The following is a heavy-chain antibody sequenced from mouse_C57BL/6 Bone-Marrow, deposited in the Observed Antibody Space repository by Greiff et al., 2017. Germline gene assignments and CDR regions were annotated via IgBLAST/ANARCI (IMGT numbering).Heavy chain of an antibody. V-gene: IGHV1-69*01. D-gene: IGHD2-12*01. J-gene: IGHJ1*03. CDR1: GYTFTSYW. Sequence: VQLQQPGAELVMPGASVKLSCKASGYTFTSYWMHWVKQRPGQGLEWIGEIDPSDSYTNYNQKFKGKSTLTVDKSSSTAYMQLSSLTSEDSAVDYCARESYYNVDVWGTGTTVTVSS. CDR2: IDPSDSYT. CDR3: ARESYYNVDV.